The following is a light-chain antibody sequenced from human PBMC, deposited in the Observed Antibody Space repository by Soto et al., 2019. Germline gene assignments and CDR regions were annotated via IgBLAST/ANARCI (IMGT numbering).Light chain of an antibody. J-gene: IGLJ2*01. CDR1: SSNFGSNT. CDR3: AAWDDRLNGVV. CDR2: DNN. Sequence: QPVLTQPPSASGTPGQRVTISCSGTSSNFGSNTVNWYQQLPGTAPKLLIYDNNQRPSGVPDRFSGSKSGTSASLGISGLQSEDEADYYCAAWDDRLNGVVFGGGTKLTVL. V-gene: IGLV1-44*01.